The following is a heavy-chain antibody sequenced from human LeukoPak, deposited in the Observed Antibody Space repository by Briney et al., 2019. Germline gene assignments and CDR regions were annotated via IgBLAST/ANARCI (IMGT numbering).Heavy chain of an antibody. D-gene: IGHD2-2*01. V-gene: IGHV3-53*01. CDR3: ASRYCTSTNCYSFDI. CDR2: IYSVGST. J-gene: IGHJ3*02. CDR1: GFTVSSNY. Sequence: GGSLRLSCAASGFTVSSNYMSWVRQAPGKALEGVSIIYSVGSTFYADSVKGRFTISRDNSKDTRYLQLNSLRAEDTAVYYCASRYCTSTNCYSFDIWGQGTMVTVSS.